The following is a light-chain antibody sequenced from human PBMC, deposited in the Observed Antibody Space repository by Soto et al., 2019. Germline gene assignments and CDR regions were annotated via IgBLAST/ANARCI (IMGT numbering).Light chain of an antibody. CDR3: LQDINYPWT. J-gene: IGKJ1*01. CDR1: QGIRND. CDR2: SSY. Sequence: IQMTQSPSSLSASVGDRVTITCRASQGIRNDLGWYQQKPGKAPKRLIYSSYNLQSGVQPRFSGSGSGTDFTLAIRSLQPEDSATYYCLQDINYPWTFGQGTKVDIK. V-gene: IGKV1-6*01.